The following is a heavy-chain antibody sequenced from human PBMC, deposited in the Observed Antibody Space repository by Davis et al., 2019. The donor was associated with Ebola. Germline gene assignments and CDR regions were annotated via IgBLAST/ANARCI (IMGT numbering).Heavy chain of an antibody. V-gene: IGHV1-18*01. J-gene: IGHJ5*02. D-gene: IGHD6-13*01. CDR1: GYSFISYG. Sequence: ASVKVSCKAFGYSFISYGFSWVRQAPGQGLEWMGWISGYNGNTDYAQKLQGRVTMTTDTSTSTAYMELSSLRSEDTAVYYYARGGSSSFNWFDPWGQGTLVTVSS. CDR3: ARGGSSSFNWFDP. CDR2: ISGYNGNT.